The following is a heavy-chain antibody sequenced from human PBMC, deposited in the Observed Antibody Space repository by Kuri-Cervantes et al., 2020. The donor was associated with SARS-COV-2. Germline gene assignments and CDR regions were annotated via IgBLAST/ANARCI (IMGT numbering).Heavy chain of an antibody. CDR1: GFNFTRTD. Sequence: GGSLRPSCAASGFNFTRTDMHWVRQAPGKGLEWVAVISHDGKKKKCIASGKGRFTISRDNSENTLYLHMKSLRAEDTAVYYCARAHYGDYVGYIYWGQGTLVTVSS. V-gene: IGHV3-30*03. J-gene: IGHJ4*02. CDR2: ISHDGKKK. CDR3: ARAHYGDYVGYIY. D-gene: IGHD4-17*01.